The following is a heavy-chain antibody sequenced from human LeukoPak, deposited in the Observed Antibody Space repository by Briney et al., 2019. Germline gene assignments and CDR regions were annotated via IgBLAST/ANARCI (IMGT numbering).Heavy chain of an antibody. J-gene: IGHJ6*03. CDR2: IYVTGT. V-gene: IGHV4-59*08. D-gene: IGHD3-16*02. Sequence: PSETLSLTCTVSGGSIGTYYWSWVRQPPGTGLGWIGYIYVTGTRYNPYLQSRVTISVDRSSNQFFLKMTSVTAADAAVYYCARHIGGGIEDMDVWGRGTKVTVSS. CDR3: ARHIGGGIEDMDV. CDR1: GGSIGTYY.